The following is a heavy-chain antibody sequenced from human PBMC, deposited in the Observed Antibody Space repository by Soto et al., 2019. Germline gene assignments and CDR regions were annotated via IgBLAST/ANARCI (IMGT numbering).Heavy chain of an antibody. J-gene: IGHJ4*02. V-gene: IGHV1-18*03. D-gene: IGHD6-19*01. Sequence: GASVKVSCKASGYTFTSYGISWVRQAPGQGLEWMGWISAYNDNTNYAQKLQGRVTMTTDTSTSTAYMELRSLRSDDMAVYYCARTLEQWLAPPYFDYWGQGTLVTVSS. CDR2: ISAYNDNT. CDR1: GYTFTSYG. CDR3: ARTLEQWLAPPYFDY.